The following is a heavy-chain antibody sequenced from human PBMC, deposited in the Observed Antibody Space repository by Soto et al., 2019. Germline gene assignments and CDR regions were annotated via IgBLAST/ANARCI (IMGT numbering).Heavy chain of an antibody. D-gene: IGHD6-13*01. CDR3: ARHRGIAAAGSTYSFDY. CDR1: GYTFTSYY. Sequence: ASVKVSCKASGYTFTSYYMHWVRQAPGQGLEWMGIINPSGGSTSYAQKFQGRVTMTRDTSTSTVYMELSSLRSEDTAVYYCARHRGIAAAGSTYSFDYWGQGTLVTVSS. CDR2: INPSGGST. J-gene: IGHJ4*02. V-gene: IGHV1-46*03.